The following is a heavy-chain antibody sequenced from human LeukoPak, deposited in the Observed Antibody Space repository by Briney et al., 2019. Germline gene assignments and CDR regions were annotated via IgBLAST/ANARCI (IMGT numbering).Heavy chain of an antibody. D-gene: IGHD2-15*01. Sequence: GGSLRLSCAASGFTFSSHTMNWVRQAPGKGLEWVSYISSSSSTIYYADSVKGRFTISRDDAKNSLFLQMNSLRDEDTAVYYCARDCSGGSCYLDHWGQGTLVTVSS. CDR3: ARDCSGGSCYLDH. CDR1: GFTFSSHT. J-gene: IGHJ4*02. V-gene: IGHV3-48*02. CDR2: ISSSSSTI.